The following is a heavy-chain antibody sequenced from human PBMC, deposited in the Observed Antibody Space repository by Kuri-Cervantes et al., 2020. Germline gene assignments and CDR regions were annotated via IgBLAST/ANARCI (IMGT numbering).Heavy chain of an antibody. Sequence: SETLSLTCTVSGGSISGYYWSWIRQPPGKGLEWIGEINHSGSTNYNPSLKSRVTISVDTSKNQFSLKLSSVTAADTAVYYCARGWTMVRGVIIQTYDYWGQGTLVTVSS. J-gene: IGHJ4*02. CDR1: GGSISGYY. CDR3: ARGWTMVRGVIIQTYDY. D-gene: IGHD3-10*01. CDR2: INHSGST. V-gene: IGHV4-34*01.